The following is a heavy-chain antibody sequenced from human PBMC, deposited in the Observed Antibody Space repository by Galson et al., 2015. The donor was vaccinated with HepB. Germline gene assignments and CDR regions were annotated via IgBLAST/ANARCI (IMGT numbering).Heavy chain of an antibody. J-gene: IGHJ6*02. D-gene: IGHD2-2*01. V-gene: IGHV3-30*18. Sequence: SLRLSCAASAFAFSTYAMHWVRQAPGKGLEWVAVISYDGSKKYYTDSVKGRFTISRDNSKNKLYLQMNSLRGEDTAVYYCAKVLRTRANYYYFGLDVWGQVTTVTVSS. CDR2: ISYDGSKK. CDR3: AKVLRTRANYYYFGLDV. CDR1: AFAFSTYA.